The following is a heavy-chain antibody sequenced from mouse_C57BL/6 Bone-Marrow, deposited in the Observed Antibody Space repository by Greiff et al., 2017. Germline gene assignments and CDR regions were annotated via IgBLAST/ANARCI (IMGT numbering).Heavy chain of an antibody. J-gene: IGHJ2*01. CDR2: IGPGSGST. Sequence: VKLLQSGAELVKPGASVKISCKASGYTFTDYYINWVKQRPGQGLEWIGNIGPGSGSTHYNEKFKGKATLTADKSSSTAYMQLSSLTSEDSAVYFCAREGYYGSSRFDYWGRGTTLTVSS. CDR3: AREGYYGSSRFDY. V-gene: IGHV1-77*01. D-gene: IGHD1-1*01. CDR1: GYTFTDYY.